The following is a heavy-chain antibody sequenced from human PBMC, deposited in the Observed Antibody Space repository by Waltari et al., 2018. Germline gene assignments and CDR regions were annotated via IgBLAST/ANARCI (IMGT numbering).Heavy chain of an antibody. J-gene: IGHJ6*02. CDR3: ARHLRYYYYYGVDV. Sequence: EVQLVQSGAEVKKPGESLRISCKGSGYSFTSYWYSWVRQMPGKGLEWIGMIDPRDSYTKFSPSLQGYVTISVDKSISTAYLQWSSLGASDTAIYYCARHLRYYYYYGVDVWGQGTTVTVSS. V-gene: IGHV5-10-1*03. CDR2: IDPRDSYT. CDR1: GYSFTSYW.